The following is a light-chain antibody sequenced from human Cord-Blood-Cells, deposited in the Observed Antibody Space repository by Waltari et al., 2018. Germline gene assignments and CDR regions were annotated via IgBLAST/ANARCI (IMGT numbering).Light chain of an antibody. CDR1: QSVSSY. V-gene: IGKV3-11*01. CDR2: DAS. CDR3: QQRSNWPPVT. J-gene: IGKJ4*01. Sequence: EIVLTQSPATLSLSPGERATLSCRARQSVSSYLAWYQQKPGQAPRLLIYDASNQATGIPARFSGSGSGTDCTLTISGLEREDFAVYYCQQRSNWPPVTFGGGTKVEIK.